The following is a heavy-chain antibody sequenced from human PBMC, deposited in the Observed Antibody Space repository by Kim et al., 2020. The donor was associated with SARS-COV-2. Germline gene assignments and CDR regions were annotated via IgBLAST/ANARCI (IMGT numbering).Heavy chain of an antibody. CDR3: AKDVLWFGELLPNWFDP. V-gene: IGHV3-23*01. D-gene: IGHD3-10*01. Sequence: VEGAFTISRGNTKNTLYLQMNSLTAEDTAVYYCAKDVLWFGELLPNWFDPWGQGTLVTVSS. J-gene: IGHJ5*02.